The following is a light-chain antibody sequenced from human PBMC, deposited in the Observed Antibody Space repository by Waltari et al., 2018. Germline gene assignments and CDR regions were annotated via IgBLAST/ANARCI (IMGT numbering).Light chain of an antibody. CDR2: RDT. CDR1: DIGNTN. CDR3: QIWDNLNGV. J-gene: IGLJ1*01. Sequence: GLAQPLSVSVALGQTATRSCGRDDIGNTNVHWYQQKPGQAPALVIYRDTNRPSGIPERFTGSNSGNSATLTISGVQAGDEADYYCQIWDNLNGVFGPGTKVSIL. V-gene: IGLV3-9*01.